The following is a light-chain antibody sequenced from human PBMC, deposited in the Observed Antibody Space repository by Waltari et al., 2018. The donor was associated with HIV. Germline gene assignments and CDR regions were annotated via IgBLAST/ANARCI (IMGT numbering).Light chain of an antibody. Sequence: QAVVTQEPSLTVSPGGTVTLTCGSSTGEFTSGHHTYWVQQKSGQAPRTLIYDTNNKHSSTPARFSGSLLGGKAALTLSGAQPEDEADYFCLLSYAGARPVVFGGGTKLTVL. J-gene: IGLJ2*01. CDR3: LLSYAGARPVV. CDR2: DTN. CDR1: TGEFTSGHH. V-gene: IGLV7-46*01.